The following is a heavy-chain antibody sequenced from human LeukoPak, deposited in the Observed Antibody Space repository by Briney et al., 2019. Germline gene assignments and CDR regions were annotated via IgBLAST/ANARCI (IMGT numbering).Heavy chain of an antibody. CDR1: GGSISSYY. D-gene: IGHD6-13*01. Sequence: SETLSLTCTVSGGSISSYYWSWIRQPPGKGLEWIGYIYYSGSTNYNPSLKSRVTISVDTSKNQFSLKLSSVTAADTAVYYCARARTLSSSWYYFFDSWGQGTLVTVSS. V-gene: IGHV4-59*01. J-gene: IGHJ4*02. CDR3: ARARTLSSSWYYFFDS. CDR2: IYYSGST.